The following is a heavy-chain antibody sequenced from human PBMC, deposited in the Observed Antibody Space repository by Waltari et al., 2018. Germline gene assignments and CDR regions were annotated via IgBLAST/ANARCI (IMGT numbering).Heavy chain of an antibody. CDR2: IKEDGSEK. J-gene: IGHJ4*02. CDR1: AFTFGNYW. V-gene: IGHV3-7*01. Sequence: EVQLVEYGGGLVQPGGSLSLSCAAPAFTFGNYWMSWGRQAPGKGLEGVANIKEDGSEKYYVDSVKGRFTISRDNAKNSLYLQMNSLRAEDTAVYYCARDRPHDYWGQGTLVTVSS. CDR3: ARDRPHDY.